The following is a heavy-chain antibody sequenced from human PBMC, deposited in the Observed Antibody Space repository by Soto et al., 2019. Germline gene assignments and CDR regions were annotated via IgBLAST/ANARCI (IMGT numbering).Heavy chain of an antibody. CDR2: VSGSGGST. CDR3: ANLNSGSFSHFDY. J-gene: IGHJ4*02. CDR1: GFTFSSYA. Sequence: EVQLLESGGGLVQPGGSLRLSCAASGFTFSSYAMSWVRQAPGKGLEWVSTVSGSGGSTYYADSVKGRFTISRDNSKNTLYLEMNSLRAEDTAVYYCANLNSGSFSHFDYWCQGTLVTVSS. V-gene: IGHV3-23*01. D-gene: IGHD1-26*01.